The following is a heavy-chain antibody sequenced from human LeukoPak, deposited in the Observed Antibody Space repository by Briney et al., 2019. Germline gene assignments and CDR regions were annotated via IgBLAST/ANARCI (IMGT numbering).Heavy chain of an antibody. V-gene: IGHV4-59*11. J-gene: IGHJ6*03. Sequence: PSETLSLTCTVSGGSINSHYWSWIRQPPGKGLEWIGYIYYSGSTKYNPSLKSRVTISVDTSTNRFSLRLNSVTAAGTAVYYCARFDQQLVEGAIAYYDYYYMDVWGKGTTVTVSS. CDR3: ARFDQQLVEGAIAYYDYYYMDV. CDR2: IYYSGST. D-gene: IGHD6-13*01. CDR1: GGSINSHY.